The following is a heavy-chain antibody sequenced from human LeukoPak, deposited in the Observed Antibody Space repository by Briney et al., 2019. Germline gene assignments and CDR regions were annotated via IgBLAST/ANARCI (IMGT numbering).Heavy chain of an antibody. D-gene: IGHD1/OR15-1a*01. CDR1: GGSISSYY. V-gene: IGHV4-59*01. J-gene: IGHJ5*02. Sequence: SETLSLTCSVSGGSISSYYWSWIRQPPGKGLEWIGYIHYSGSGSTNYNPSLKSRVTISVDTSKNQFSLKLFSVTAADTAVYYGARDSANSYGNWFDPWGQGTLVTVSS. CDR3: ARDSANSYGNWFDP. CDR2: IHYSGSGST.